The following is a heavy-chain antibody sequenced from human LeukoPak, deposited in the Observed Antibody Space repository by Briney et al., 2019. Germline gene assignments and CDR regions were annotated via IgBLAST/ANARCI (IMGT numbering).Heavy chain of an antibody. V-gene: IGHV1-46*01. CDR1: GYTFTSYY. D-gene: IGHD5-18*01. J-gene: IGHJ6*03. CDR2: INPSDGST. CDR3: ARDNGGTAMAYYYYYYMDV. Sequence: ASVKVSCKASGYTFTSYYIHLVRQAPGQGFEWMAIINPSDGSTTNSQKFQGRVTMTRNTSISTAYMELSSLRSEDTAVYYCARDNGGTAMAYYYYYYMDVWGKGTTVTISS.